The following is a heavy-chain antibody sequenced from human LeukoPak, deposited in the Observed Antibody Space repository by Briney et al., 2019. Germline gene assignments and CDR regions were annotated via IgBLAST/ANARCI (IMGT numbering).Heavy chain of an antibody. V-gene: IGHV3-9*03. D-gene: IGHD2-2*01. J-gene: IGHJ3*01. CDR2: IDWNSRNM. Sequence: PGRSLRLSCAASGFTFGDYAMHWVRQTPGKGLEWVSGIDWNSRNMVYADSVKGRFTISRDNAKNSLYLQMSSLRAEDMALYYCAKDRSSTLDDAFGFWGQGTMVTVSS. CDR3: AKDRSSTLDDAFGF. CDR1: GFTFGDYA.